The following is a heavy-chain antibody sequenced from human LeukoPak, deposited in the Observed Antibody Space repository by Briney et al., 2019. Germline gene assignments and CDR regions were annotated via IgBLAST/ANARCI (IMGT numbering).Heavy chain of an antibody. D-gene: IGHD3-22*01. Sequence: SQTLSLTCTVSGGSISSSGYYWSWIRQHPGKGLEWIGYIYYSGSTYYNPSLKSRVTISVDTSKNQFSLKLSSVTAADTAVYYCARDREYDSSGYYYRAGLFDIWGQGTMVTVSS. CDR3: ARDREYDSSGYYYRAGLFDI. CDR1: GGSISSSGYY. J-gene: IGHJ3*02. CDR2: IYYSGST. V-gene: IGHV4-31*03.